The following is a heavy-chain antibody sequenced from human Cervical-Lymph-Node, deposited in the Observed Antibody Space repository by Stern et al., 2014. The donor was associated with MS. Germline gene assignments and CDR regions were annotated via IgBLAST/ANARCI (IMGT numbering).Heavy chain of an antibody. V-gene: IGHV1-69*09. CDR1: GGTFDSSYA. CDR2: IIPILGLP. Sequence: QVQLVQSGAEVKNPGSSVNVSCKASGGTFDSSYAITWMRQAPGQGLEWMGRIIPILGLPNYAQKFQGRVTITADTSTSTAYMELSSLRSEDTAVYYCARGVVSNRAAATLHNLFDPWGRGTLVTVSS. CDR3: ARGVVSNRAAATLHNLFDP. J-gene: IGHJ5*02. D-gene: IGHD2-15*01.